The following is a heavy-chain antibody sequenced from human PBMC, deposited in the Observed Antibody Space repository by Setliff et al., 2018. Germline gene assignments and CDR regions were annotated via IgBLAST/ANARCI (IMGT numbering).Heavy chain of an antibody. CDR3: ATKAVAGT. CDR2: IKEDGTEK. CDR1: GFTFSNSW. Sequence: PGGSLRLSCVASGFTFSNSWINWVRQAPGKGLEWVANIKEDGTEKYYVDSVEGRFTIFRDNAKKSLHLQMNSLRAEDTAVYYCATKAVAGTGGQGTLVTVSS. J-gene: IGHJ4*02. D-gene: IGHD6-19*01. V-gene: IGHV3-7*03.